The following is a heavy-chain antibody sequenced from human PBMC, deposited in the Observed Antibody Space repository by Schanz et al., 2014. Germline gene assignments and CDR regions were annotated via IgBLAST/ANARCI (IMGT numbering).Heavy chain of an antibody. CDR1: GITFNYAW. J-gene: IGHJ4*02. D-gene: IGHD3-16*01. V-gene: IGHV3-15*01. Sequence: EVLLVESGGGLVKPGGSLRLSCVASGITFNYAWMTWVRQAPGKGLEWVGRIKSKIEGGTTDFAAPGKGRFTISRDDSKNTLYLQMNSLKTEDTAVYYCTTGTRGFDYWGQGTLVTVSS. CDR3: TTGTRGFDY. CDR2: IKSKIEGGTT.